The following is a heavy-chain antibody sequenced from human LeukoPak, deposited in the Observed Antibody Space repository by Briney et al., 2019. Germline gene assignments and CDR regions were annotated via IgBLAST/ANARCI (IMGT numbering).Heavy chain of an antibody. D-gene: IGHD3-22*01. J-gene: IGHJ4*02. CDR3: ARAGYDSSGSYIATFDY. CDR1: GFTFSSYW. Sequence: PGGSLRLSCGASGFTFSSYWMFWVRQAPGKGLVWVSRINTDGSSTTHADSVKGRFTLSRDNTKNTLYLQMNSLRAEDTAVYYCARAGYDSSGSYIATFDYWGQGTLVTVSS. V-gene: IGHV3-74*01. CDR2: INTDGSST.